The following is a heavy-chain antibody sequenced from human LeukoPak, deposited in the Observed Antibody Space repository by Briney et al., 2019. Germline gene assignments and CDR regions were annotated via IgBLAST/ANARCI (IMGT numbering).Heavy chain of an antibody. D-gene: IGHD1-26*01. Sequence: APVTVSCKASGYTFTSYGISWVRQAPGQGLEWMGWISPYNGNTNYAQKLQGRVTMTTDTTTSTVYMELRSLRSDDTAVYYCARGALEWELLGAFDIWGQGTMVTVSS. CDR2: ISPYNGNT. CDR1: GYTFTSYG. J-gene: IGHJ3*02. CDR3: ARGALEWELLGAFDI. V-gene: IGHV1-18*01.